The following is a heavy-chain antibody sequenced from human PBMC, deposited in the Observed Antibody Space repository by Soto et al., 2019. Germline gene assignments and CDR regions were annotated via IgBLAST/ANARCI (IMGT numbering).Heavy chain of an antibody. D-gene: IGHD3-9*01. CDR1: GGSISSSSYY. CDR3: ARIGILTGYYNVGDY. V-gene: IGHV4-39*01. CDR2: IYYSGST. Sequence: QLQLQESGPGLVKPSETLSLTCTVSGGSISSSSYYWGWIRQPPGKGLEWIGSIYYSGSTYYNPSLKSRVTISVDTSKNQFSLKMSSVTAADTAVYYCARIGILTGYYNVGDYWGQGTLVTVSS. J-gene: IGHJ4*02.